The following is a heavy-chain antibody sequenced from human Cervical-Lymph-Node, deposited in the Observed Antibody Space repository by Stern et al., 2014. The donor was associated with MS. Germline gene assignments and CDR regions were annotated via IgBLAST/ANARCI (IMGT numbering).Heavy chain of an antibody. CDR2: IIPIFGTA. D-gene: IGHD5-24*01. V-gene: IGHV1-69*01. J-gene: IGHJ4*02. Sequence: QVQLVQSGAEVKKPGSSVKVSCKASGGTFSSYAISWVRQAPGQGLEGLGGIIPIFGTANYAQKFQGRVTITADESTSTAYMELSSLRSEDTAVYYCARVRGDGYNDGHFDYWGQGTLVTVSS. CDR1: GGTFSSYA. CDR3: ARVRGDGYNDGHFDY.